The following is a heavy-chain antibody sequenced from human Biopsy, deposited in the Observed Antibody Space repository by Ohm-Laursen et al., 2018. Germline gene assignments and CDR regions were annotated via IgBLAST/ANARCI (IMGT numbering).Heavy chain of an antibody. V-gene: IGHV4-4*07. CDR3: ARDLPSSYDYAMDV. Sequence: SDTLSLTCTVSGVSITSYYWSWIRQPAGKGLEWIGHTYKGGNTNHNPSLKSRVSMSVDTSKNQLSLTLRSVTAADTAVYYCARDLPSSYDYAMDVWGQGTTVTVSS. J-gene: IGHJ6*02. CDR1: GVSITSYY. CDR2: TYKGGNT.